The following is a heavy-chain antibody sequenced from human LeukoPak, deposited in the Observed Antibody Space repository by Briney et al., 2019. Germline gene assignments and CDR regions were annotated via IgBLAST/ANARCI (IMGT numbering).Heavy chain of an antibody. V-gene: IGHV4-34*01. Sequence: EWIGEINHSGSTNYNRSLKSRVTISVDTSKNQFSLKLSSVTAADTAVYYCARPRGRGAFDIWGQGTMVTVSS. J-gene: IGHJ3*02. CDR3: ARPRGRGAFDI. CDR2: INHSGST.